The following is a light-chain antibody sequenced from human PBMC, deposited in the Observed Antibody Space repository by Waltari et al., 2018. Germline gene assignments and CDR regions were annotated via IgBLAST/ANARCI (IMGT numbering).Light chain of an antibody. Sequence: SYEVTQPPSVSVSPGQTASISCSGAALAKQYAYWYQQKPGQAPVLVMYKDTERPSGIPERFSGSSSETSVTLTISAVQTEDEADDYCQSADSSGTSWVFGGGTKLTVL. CDR2: KDT. V-gene: IGLV3-25*03. CDR3: QSADSSGTSWV. J-gene: IGLJ3*02. CDR1: ALAKQY.